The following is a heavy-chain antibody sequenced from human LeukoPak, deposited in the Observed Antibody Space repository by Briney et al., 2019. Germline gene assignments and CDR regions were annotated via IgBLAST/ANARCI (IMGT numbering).Heavy chain of an antibody. CDR3: ARTLVGATYFDY. CDR2: IYYSGST. V-gene: IGHV4-30-4*08. CDR1: GGSICSGDYY. D-gene: IGHD1-26*01. Sequence: PSETLSLTCTVSGGSICSGDYYWSWIRQPPGKGLEWIGYIYYSGSTYYNPSLKSRVTISVDTSKNQFSLKLSSVTAADTAVYYCARTLVGATYFDYWGQGTLVTVSS. J-gene: IGHJ4*02.